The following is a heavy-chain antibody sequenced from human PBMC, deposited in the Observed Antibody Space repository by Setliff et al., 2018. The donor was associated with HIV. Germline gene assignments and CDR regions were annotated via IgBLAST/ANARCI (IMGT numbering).Heavy chain of an antibody. Sequence: SETLSLTCTVSGGSINSGIYYWTWIRQPAGKGLEWLGRIHIGGNTNYNPSLKSRVTMSVDTSKNQFSLKLSSVTAADTAVYYCARHPPHDSTWPYYYYGMDVWGQGTTVTVSS. CDR3: ARHPPHDSTWPYYYYGMDV. CDR2: IHIGGNT. J-gene: IGHJ6*02. D-gene: IGHD6-13*01. V-gene: IGHV4-61*02. CDR1: GGSINSGIYY.